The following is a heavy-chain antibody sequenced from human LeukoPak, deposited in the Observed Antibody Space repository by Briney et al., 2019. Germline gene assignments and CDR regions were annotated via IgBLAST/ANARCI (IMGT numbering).Heavy chain of an antibody. CDR1: GGSFSGYY. Sequence: SETLSLTCAVYGGSFSGYYWSWIRQPPGKGLEWIGEINHSGSTNYNPSLKSRVTISVDTSKNQFSLKLSSVTAADTAVYYCARRGRSGSYKFDYWGQGTLVTVSS. J-gene: IGHJ4*02. CDR2: INHSGST. CDR3: ARRGRSGSYKFDY. V-gene: IGHV4-34*01. D-gene: IGHD3-10*01.